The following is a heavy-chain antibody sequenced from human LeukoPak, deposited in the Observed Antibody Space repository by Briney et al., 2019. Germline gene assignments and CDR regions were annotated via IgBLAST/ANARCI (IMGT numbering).Heavy chain of an antibody. CDR2: LNPNSGGT. Sequence: ASVKVSCKASGYSFTGYYIHWVRQAPEQRIEWMGWLNPNSGGTDYSQTFQGRVTMTRDTSIRTAYIELNSLTYDDTAVYYCARGSPTDGTLREEVYLGQGSLVAVS. V-gene: IGHV1-2*02. CDR1: GYSFTGYY. J-gene: IGHJ4*02. D-gene: IGHD1-14*01. CDR3: ARGSPTDGTLREEVY.